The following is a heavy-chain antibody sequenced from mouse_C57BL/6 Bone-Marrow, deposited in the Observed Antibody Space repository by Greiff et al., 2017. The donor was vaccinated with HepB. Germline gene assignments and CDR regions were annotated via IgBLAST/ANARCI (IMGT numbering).Heavy chain of an antibody. CDR3: ARFYYDYDEGY. CDR1: GYAFSSSW. J-gene: IGHJ2*01. V-gene: IGHV1-82*01. D-gene: IGHD2-4*01. Sequence: QVQLQQSGPELVKPGASVKISCKASGYAFSSSWMNWVKQRPGKGLEWIGRIYPGDGDTNYNGKFKGKATLTADKSSSTAYMQLSSLTSEDSAVYFCARFYYDYDEGYWGQGTTLTVSS. CDR2: IYPGDGDT.